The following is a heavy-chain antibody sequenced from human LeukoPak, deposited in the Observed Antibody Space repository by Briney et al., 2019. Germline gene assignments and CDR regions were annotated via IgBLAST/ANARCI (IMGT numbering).Heavy chain of an antibody. Sequence: PGGSLRLSCAASGFTFSSFGIHWVRQAPGEGLEWMAYIGYSGTDTYYADSVKGRFTISRDNSANTLYLHMNSLRAEDTALYYCAKHSGSYFIYYVDSWGQGTLVTVSS. CDR2: IGYSGTDT. V-gene: IGHV3-30*02. D-gene: IGHD1-26*01. J-gene: IGHJ4*02. CDR1: GFTFSSFG. CDR3: AKHSGSYFIYYVDS.